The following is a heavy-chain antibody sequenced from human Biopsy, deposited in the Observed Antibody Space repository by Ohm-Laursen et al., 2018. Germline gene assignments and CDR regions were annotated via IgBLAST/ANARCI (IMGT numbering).Heavy chain of an antibody. Sequence: GTLSLTCAVYGESFNGDYWSWIRQTPGKGLEWIGEINHSGRTNYNPSLKSRVTISVDTSKNQFSLKVRSVTAADTAVYYCVRGVDYYDPYHYYALDVWGQGTTVTVSS. V-gene: IGHV4-34*01. CDR2: INHSGRT. CDR1: GESFNGDY. J-gene: IGHJ6*02. D-gene: IGHD3-22*01. CDR3: VRGVDYYDPYHYYALDV.